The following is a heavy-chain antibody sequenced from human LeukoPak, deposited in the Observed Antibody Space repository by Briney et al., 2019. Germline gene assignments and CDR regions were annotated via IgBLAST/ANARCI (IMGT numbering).Heavy chain of an antibody. CDR1: GFTVSSYY. CDR2: IYSGGST. Sequence: GGSLRLSCAASGFTVSSYYMSWVRQAPGKGLEWVSVIYSGGSTYYADSVKGRFTISRDNSKNTLYLQMNSLRAEDTAVYYCASRVKVGATVVYWGQGTLVTVSS. CDR3: ASRVKVGATVVY. D-gene: IGHD1-26*01. J-gene: IGHJ4*02. V-gene: IGHV3-66*02.